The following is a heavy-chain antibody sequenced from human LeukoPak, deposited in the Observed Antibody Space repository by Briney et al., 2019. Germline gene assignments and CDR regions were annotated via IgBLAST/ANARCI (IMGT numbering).Heavy chain of an antibody. D-gene: IGHD6-6*01. CDR3: AKYSSSSNDYYGMDV. J-gene: IGHJ6*02. CDR2: ISSSSSLI. Sequence: GGSLRLSCAASGFTFSNYGMNWVRQAPGKGLEWISYISSSSSLIYYADSVKGRFTISRDNAKNSLYLQMNSLRAEDTAVYYCAKYSSSSNDYYGMDVWGQGTTVTVSS. V-gene: IGHV3-48*01. CDR1: GFTFSNYG.